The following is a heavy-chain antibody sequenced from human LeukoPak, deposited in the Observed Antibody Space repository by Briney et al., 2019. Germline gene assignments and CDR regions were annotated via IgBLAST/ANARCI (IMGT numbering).Heavy chain of an antibody. CDR2: IYYSGST. V-gene: IGHV4-39*01. CDR3: ARARGGYCSSTSCYDENWFDP. J-gene: IGHJ5*02. D-gene: IGHD2-2*01. CDR1: GASISSSSYY. Sequence: PSETLSLTCAVSGASISSSSYYWGWIRQPPGKGLEWIGTIYYSGSTYYNPSLKSRVTISVDTSKNQFSLKLSSVTAADTAVYYCARARGGYCSSTSCYDENWFDPWGQGTLVTVSS.